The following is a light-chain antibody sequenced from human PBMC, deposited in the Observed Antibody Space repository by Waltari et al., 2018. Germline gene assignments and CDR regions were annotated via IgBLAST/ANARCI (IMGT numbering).Light chain of an antibody. CDR1: QSVLKSSTNKNY. V-gene: IGKV4-1*01. J-gene: IGKJ4*01. CDR2: WSS. CDR3: QQYYNAPVT. Sequence: EIVMTQSPESLAVSLGERATINCKSSQSVLKSSTNKNYLAWYQHRPGQPPKLLVDWSSTRESGVPARFSTSGSGTDFTLTISSLQAEDVAVYYCQQYYNAPVTFGGGTKMEIK.